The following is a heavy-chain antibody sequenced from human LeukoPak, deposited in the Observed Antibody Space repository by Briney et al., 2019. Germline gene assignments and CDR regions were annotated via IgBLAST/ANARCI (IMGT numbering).Heavy chain of an antibody. CDR2: IYYSGNT. CDR1: GDSLSSGSYY. J-gene: IGHJ6*03. Sequence: PSETLSLTCTVSGDSLSSGSYYWTWIRQTAGKGLKWIGRIYYSGNTNYNPSLRSRVTISVDTSKNQFSLNIYSLTAADTAVYFCARGVVTQRYYMDVWGKGTTVTVSS. D-gene: IGHD3-22*01. V-gene: IGHV4-61*02. CDR3: ARGVVTQRYYMDV.